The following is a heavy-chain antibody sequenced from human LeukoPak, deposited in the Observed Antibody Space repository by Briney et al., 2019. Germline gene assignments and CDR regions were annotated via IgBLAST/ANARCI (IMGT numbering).Heavy chain of an antibody. J-gene: IGHJ6*03. CDR1: SGSISTFY. V-gene: IGHV4-4*07. CDR3: ARVRRAGINYYYMDV. CDR2: IFTSGST. D-gene: IGHD3-10*01. Sequence: ASETLSLTCTVSSGSISTFYWSWIRQPAGKGLEWIGRIFTSGSTNYNPSLKSRVTMSVDTSKNQFSLKLSSVTAADTAVYYCARVRRAGINYYYMDVWGKGTTVTISS.